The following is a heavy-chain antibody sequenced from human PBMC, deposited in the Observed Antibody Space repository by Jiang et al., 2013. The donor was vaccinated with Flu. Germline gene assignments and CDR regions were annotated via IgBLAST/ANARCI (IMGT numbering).Heavy chain of an antibody. D-gene: IGHD5-24*01. CDR2: IYYTGIT. J-gene: IGHJ4*02. Sequence: GSGLVKPSETLSLTCTVSGGSIRRSSYYWGWIRQPPGKGLEWIGNIYYTGITYYNPSLKSRVTISVDTSKNQFSLRLTSVTAADTAVYYCARQEMATSPLDYWAREPWSPSPQ. V-gene: IGHV4-39*01. CDR3: ARQEMATSPLDY. CDR1: GGSIRRSSYY.